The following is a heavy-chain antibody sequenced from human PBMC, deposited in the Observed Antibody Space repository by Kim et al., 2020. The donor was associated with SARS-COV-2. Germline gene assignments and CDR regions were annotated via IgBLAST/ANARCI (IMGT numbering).Heavy chain of an antibody. CDR3: ARDRRYYYDSSGSSAAFDI. D-gene: IGHD3-22*01. J-gene: IGHJ3*02. CDR1: GFTFSDYD. V-gene: IGHV3-11*01. CDR2: ISSSGSTI. Sequence: GGSLRLSCAASGFTFSDYDMSWIRQAPGKGLEWVSYISSSGSTIYYADSVKGRFTISRDNAKNSLYLQMNSLRAEDTAVYYCARDRRYYYDSSGSSAAFDIWGQGTMVTVSS.